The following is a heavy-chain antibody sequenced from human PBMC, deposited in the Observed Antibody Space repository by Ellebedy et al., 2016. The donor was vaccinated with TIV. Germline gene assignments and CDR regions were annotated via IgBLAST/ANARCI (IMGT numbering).Heavy chain of an antibody. Sequence: GGSLRLSCEASGFTFSNSNLNWVRQAPRKGLEWVSYISTGSRNIYYADSVKGRLTISRDNAKNSLYLHMNSLRDEDTAVYYCARDGAYNYDTYWYFDLWGRGTLVTVSS. J-gene: IGHJ2*01. CDR2: ISTGSRNI. CDR1: GFTFSNSN. D-gene: IGHD5-18*01. V-gene: IGHV3-48*02. CDR3: ARDGAYNYDTYWYFDL.